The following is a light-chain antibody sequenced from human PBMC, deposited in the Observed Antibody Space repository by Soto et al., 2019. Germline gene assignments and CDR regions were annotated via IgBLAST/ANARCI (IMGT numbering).Light chain of an antibody. CDR3: ISYTSSNTYV. J-gene: IGLJ1*01. Sequence: QSVLTQPASLSGSPGQSITISCTGTISDVGGYKYVSWYQQHPGKGPKLMIYEVSNRPSGVSDRFSGSKSGNTASLTISGLQAEDESDYYCISYTSSNTYVFGTGTKVTVL. CDR2: EVS. CDR1: ISDVGGYKY. V-gene: IGLV2-14*01.